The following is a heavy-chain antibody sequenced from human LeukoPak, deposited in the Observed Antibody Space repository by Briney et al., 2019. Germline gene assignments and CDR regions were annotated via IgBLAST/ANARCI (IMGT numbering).Heavy chain of an antibody. CDR1: GFTFSSYA. V-gene: IGHV3-33*01. D-gene: IGHD5-24*01. CDR3: ARPRDGYNYGAFDI. CDR2: IWYDGSKE. J-gene: IGHJ3*02. Sequence: PGGSLRLSCAASGFTFSSYAMHWVRQAPGKGLEWVAVIWYDGSKEYYGDPVKGRFTISRDNSKNTLYLQMNSLRAEDTAVYSCARPRDGYNYGAFDIWGQGTMVTVSS.